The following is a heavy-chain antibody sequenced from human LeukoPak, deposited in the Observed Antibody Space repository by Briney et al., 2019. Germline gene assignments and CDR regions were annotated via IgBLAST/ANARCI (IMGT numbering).Heavy chain of an antibody. J-gene: IGHJ4*02. D-gene: IGHD6-13*01. CDR1: GGSISSSSYY. V-gene: IGHV4-39*01. Sequence: PSETLSLTCTVSGGSISSSSYYWGWIRQPPGKGLEWIGSIYYSGSTYYNPSLKSQVTISVDTPKNQFSLKLSSVTAADTAVYYCARQGGIAAAAHFDYWGQGTLVTVSS. CDR2: IYYSGST. CDR3: ARQGGIAAAAHFDY.